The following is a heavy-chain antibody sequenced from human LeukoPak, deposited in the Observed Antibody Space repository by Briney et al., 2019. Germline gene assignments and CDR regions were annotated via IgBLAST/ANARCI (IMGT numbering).Heavy chain of an antibody. Sequence: SGGSLRLSCAASGVTFPNAWMSWAHQAPGKGLEWVGHIKSRADGGTTDYAAPMKGRFTISRDDSRDMLFLQMNSLQTEDTAIYYCPVVMVRGANWFDPWGQGTLVTVSS. J-gene: IGHJ5*02. CDR1: GVTFPNAW. D-gene: IGHD3-10*01. CDR3: PVVMVRGANWFDP. CDR2: IKSRADGGTT. V-gene: IGHV3-15*01.